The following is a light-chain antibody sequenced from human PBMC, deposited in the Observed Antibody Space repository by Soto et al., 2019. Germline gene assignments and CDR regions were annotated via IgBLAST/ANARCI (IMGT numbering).Light chain of an antibody. V-gene: IGLV2-14*01. CDR2: EVS. Sequence: QSALTQPASVSGSPGQSITISCAGTSSDVGGYNFVSWFQHHPGKAPKLLIYEVSNRPSGVSNRFSGSKSGSTASRTISGLQSEDETDYYCRSYTSTKTGVFPTGTKLTVL. CDR3: RSYTSTKTGV. CDR1: SSDVGGYNF. J-gene: IGLJ1*01.